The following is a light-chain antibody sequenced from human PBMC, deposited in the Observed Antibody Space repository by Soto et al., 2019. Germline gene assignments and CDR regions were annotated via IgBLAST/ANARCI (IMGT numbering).Light chain of an antibody. CDR3: QQYNNWPPIT. V-gene: IGKV3-15*01. Sequence: EIVTTQSPATLSVSPGERATLSCRASQSVSSNLAWYQQKPGQAPRLLIYGASTRAAGIPARFSGSGSGTEFTLPISSLQSEDFAVYYCQQYNNWPPITFGQGTRLEIK. CDR2: GAS. CDR1: QSVSSN. J-gene: IGKJ5*01.